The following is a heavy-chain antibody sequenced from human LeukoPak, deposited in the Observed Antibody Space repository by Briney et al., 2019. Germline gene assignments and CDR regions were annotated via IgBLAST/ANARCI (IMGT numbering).Heavy chain of an antibody. V-gene: IGHV2-70*11. J-gene: IGHJ3*02. CDR1: GFSLSTSGMC. Sequence: SGPTLVNPTQTLTLTCTFSGFSLSTSGMCVSWIRQHPGKALEWLARIDWDDDKYYSTSLKTRLTISKDTSKNQVVLTMTNMDPVDTATYYCARNVQYLEEGAFDIWGQGTMVTVSS. CDR3: ARNVQYLEEGAFDI. D-gene: IGHD1-1*01. CDR2: IDWDDDK.